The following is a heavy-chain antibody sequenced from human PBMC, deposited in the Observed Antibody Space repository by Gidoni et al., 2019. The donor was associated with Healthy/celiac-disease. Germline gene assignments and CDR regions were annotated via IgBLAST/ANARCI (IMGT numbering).Heavy chain of an antibody. V-gene: IGHV3-33*01. J-gene: IGHJ4*02. CDR3: ARDLLGYVVPAAPDY. CDR1: GFTFSSYG. CDR2: IWYDGSNK. D-gene: IGHD2-2*01. Sequence: QVQLVESGGGVVQPGRSLRLSCAASGFTFSSYGMHWVRQAPGKGLEWVAVIWYDGSNKYYADSVKGRFTISRDNSKNTLYLQMNSLRAEDTAVYYCARDLLGYVVPAAPDYWGQGTLVTVSS.